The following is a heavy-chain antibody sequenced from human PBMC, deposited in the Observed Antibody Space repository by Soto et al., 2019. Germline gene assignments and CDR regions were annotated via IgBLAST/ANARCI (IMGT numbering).Heavy chain of an antibody. D-gene: IGHD6-13*01. CDR2: ISGSGGST. CDR1: GFTFSSYA. CDR3: AKFLPLGGARGQQLVLEGCFDY. J-gene: IGHJ4*02. V-gene: IGHV3-23*01. Sequence: GGSLRLSCAASGFTFSSYAMSWVRQAPGKGLEWVSAISGSGGSTYYADSVNGRFTISRDNSKNTLYLQMNSLRAEDTAVYYCAKFLPLGGARGQQLVLEGCFDYWGQGTLVTVSS.